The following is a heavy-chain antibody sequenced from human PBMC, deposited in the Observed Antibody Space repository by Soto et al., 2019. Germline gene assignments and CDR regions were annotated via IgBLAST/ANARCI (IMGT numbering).Heavy chain of an antibody. Sequence: LRLSCAASGFTFSSYSMSWVRQTPGKGLEWVSGISATGGGTYYADSVKGRFTISRDNSKNTLHLQMNSLSAEDTAVYYCAKSPTQRRMSDGGMDVWGQGTTVTVSS. J-gene: IGHJ6*02. CDR1: GFTFSSYS. V-gene: IGHV3-23*01. CDR3: AKSPTQRRMSDGGMDV. CDR2: ISATGGGT.